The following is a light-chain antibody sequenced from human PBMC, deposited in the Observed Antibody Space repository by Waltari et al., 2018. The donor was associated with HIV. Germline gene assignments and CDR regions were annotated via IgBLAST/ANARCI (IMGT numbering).Light chain of an antibody. V-gene: IGLV3-21*02. CDR3: QVWDSSSDHYV. CDR2: EDS. Sequence: SYVLTHPPPVSVAPGHPARLTCAGNNLASKSVHWYQQKPGPAPVLVVYEDSDRPSGIPERFSGSNSGNTATLTISRVEAGDEADYYCQVWDSSSDHYVFGTGTKVTVL. CDR1: NLASKS. J-gene: IGLJ1*01.